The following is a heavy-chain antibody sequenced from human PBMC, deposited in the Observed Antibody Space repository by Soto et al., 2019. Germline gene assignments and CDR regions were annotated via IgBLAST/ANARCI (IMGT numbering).Heavy chain of an antibody. CDR2: IYYSGST. CDR1: GGSISSGDYY. V-gene: IGHV4-30-4*01. CDR3: ARGNTPVEY. J-gene: IGHJ4*02. D-gene: IGHD2-2*02. Sequence: PSLTCTVSGGSISSGDYYWSWIRQPPGKGLEWIGYIYYSGSTYYNPSLKSRITTSVDTSKNQFSLKLSSVTAADTAVYYCARGNTPVEYWGQGTLVTVSS.